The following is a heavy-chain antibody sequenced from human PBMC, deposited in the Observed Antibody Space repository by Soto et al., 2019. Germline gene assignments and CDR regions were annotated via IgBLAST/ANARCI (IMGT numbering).Heavy chain of an antibody. D-gene: IGHD4-17*01. CDR2: IKQDGSEK. V-gene: IGHV3-7*01. CDR3: ARDPTKDYGDYRVGILDY. CDR1: GFTFSSYW. J-gene: IGHJ4*02. Sequence: GGSLRLSCAASGFTFSSYWMSWVRQAPGKGLEWVANIKQDGSEKYYVDSVKGRFTISRDNAKNSLYLQMNSLRAEDTAVYYCARDPTKDYGDYRVGILDYWGQGTLVTVSS.